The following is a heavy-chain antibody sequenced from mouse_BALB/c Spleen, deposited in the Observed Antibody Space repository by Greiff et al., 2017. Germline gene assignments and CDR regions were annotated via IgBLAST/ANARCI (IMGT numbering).Heavy chain of an antibody. V-gene: IGHV7-1*02. Sequence: EVKVVESGGGLVQPGGSLRLSCATSGFTFSDFYMEWVRQPPGKRLEWIAASRNKANDYTTEYSASVKGRFIVSRDTSQSILYLQMNALRAEDTAIYYCAREYDYLYAMDYWGQGTSVTVSS. D-gene: IGHD2-4*01. J-gene: IGHJ4*01. CDR2: SRNKANDYTT. CDR1: GFTFSDFY. CDR3: AREYDYLYAMDY.